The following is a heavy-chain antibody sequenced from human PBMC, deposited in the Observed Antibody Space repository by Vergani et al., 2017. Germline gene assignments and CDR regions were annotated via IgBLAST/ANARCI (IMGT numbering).Heavy chain of an antibody. CDR1: GGSISSSSYY. CDR2: IHYSGTT. Sequence: QLQLQESGPGLVKPSETLSLTCTVSGGSISSSSYYWGWIRQPPGKGLEWIGSIHYSGTTYYNPSLQSRVTISVDTYKNQFSLKLRSVTAADTAVSYCARVVAVDYYDSSGYPFNYWGQGTLVTVSS. D-gene: IGHD3-22*01. J-gene: IGHJ4*02. CDR3: ARVVAVDYYDSSGYPFNY. V-gene: IGHV4-39*01.